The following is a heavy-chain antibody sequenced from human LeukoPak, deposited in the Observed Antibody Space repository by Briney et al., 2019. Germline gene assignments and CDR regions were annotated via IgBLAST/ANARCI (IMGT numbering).Heavy chain of an antibody. J-gene: IGHJ3*02. V-gene: IGHV3-23*01. Sequence: GGSLRLSCEASGLTFSNFAMTWIPQAPGKGLEWVSAISGSGEKTHYADSVQGRFIISRDNSKKTMYLQMNSLRGEDTAVYYCAKGSTYFYGSGTTDDAFDIWGQGTMVTVSS. CDR3: AKGSTYFYGSGTTDDAFDI. CDR2: ISGSGEKT. CDR1: GLTFSNFA. D-gene: IGHD3-10*01.